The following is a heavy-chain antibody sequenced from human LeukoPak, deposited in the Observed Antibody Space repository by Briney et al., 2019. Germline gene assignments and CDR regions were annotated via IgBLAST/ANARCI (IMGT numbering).Heavy chain of an antibody. J-gene: IGHJ3*02. Sequence: PGGSLRLSCAASGVTLSSFAMSWARQAPGKGLEWVSSISSSSSYIYYADSVKGRFTISRDNAKNSLYLQMNSLRAEDTAVYYCARAGGSSTSPYDAFDIWGQGTMVTVSS. CDR3: ARAGGSSTSPYDAFDI. CDR1: GVTLSSFA. V-gene: IGHV3-21*01. D-gene: IGHD2-2*01. CDR2: ISSSSSYI.